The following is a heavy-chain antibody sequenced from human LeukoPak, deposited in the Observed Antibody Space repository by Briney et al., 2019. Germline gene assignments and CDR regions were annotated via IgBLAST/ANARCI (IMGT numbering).Heavy chain of an antibody. CDR3: ARGLWQPNAS. V-gene: IGHV4-34*01. CDR1: GGSFRGYY. CDR2: INHSGST. J-gene: IGHJ5*02. D-gene: IGHD2-8*01. Sequence: SETLSLTCAVYGGSFRGYYWSWIRQPPGKGLEWIGEINHSGSTNYNPSLKSRVTISVDTSKNQFSLKLSSVTAADTAVYYCARGLWQPNASWGQGTLVTVSS.